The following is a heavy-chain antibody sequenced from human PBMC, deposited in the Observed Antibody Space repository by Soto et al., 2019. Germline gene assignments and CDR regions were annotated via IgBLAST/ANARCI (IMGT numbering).Heavy chain of an antibody. CDR1: GYTFTSYG. J-gene: IGHJ6*02. CDR2: ISAYNGNT. D-gene: IGHD3-22*01. CDR3: ARDPWYSSNYYASICAGYYYYGMDV. Sequence: QVQLVQSGAEVKKPGASVKVSCKASGYTFTSYGISWVRQAPGQGLEWMGWISAYNGNTNYAQKLQGRVTMTTDTSTSTAYMELRSLRSDDTAVYYCARDPWYSSNYYASICAGYYYYGMDVWGQGTTVTVSS. V-gene: IGHV1-18*01.